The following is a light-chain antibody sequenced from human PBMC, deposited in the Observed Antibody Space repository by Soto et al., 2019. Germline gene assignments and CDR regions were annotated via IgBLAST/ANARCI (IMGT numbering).Light chain of an antibody. J-gene: IGKJ4*01. CDR1: QSVSNN. Sequence: EIVLTQSPATLSVSPGERAALSCRASQSVSNNLAWYQQKPGQPPRLLIFGASTRATGIPARFSGSGSEAEFALTISTLHSEDFAVYYCQQYSVWPLTFGGGTKVEI. CDR3: QQYSVWPLT. CDR2: GAS. V-gene: IGKV3D-15*01.